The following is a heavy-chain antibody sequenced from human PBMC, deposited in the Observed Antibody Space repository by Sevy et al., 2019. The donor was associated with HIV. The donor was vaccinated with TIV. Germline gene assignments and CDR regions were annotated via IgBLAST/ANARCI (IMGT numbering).Heavy chain of an antibody. CDR3: ASARVVVPLSRGMDV. D-gene: IGHD2-2*01. CDR2: INHSGST. Sequence: SETLSLTCAVYGGSFSGYYWSWIRQPPGKGLEWIGEINHSGSTNYNPSLKSRVTISVDTSKNQFSLKLSSVTAADTAVYYRASARVVVPLSRGMDVWGQGTTVTVSS. J-gene: IGHJ6*02. CDR1: GGSFSGYY. V-gene: IGHV4-34*01.